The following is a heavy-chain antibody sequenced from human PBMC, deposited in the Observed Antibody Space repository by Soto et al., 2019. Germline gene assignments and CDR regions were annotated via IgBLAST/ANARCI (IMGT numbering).Heavy chain of an antibody. D-gene: IGHD2-15*01. CDR1: GFTFSDAD. CDR2: ISSRSATI. Sequence: DVQLVESGGGSVPPGGSLRLSCATSGFTFSDADMNWVRQAPGKGLEWVSFISSRSATIYYADAVKGRFTISRDNDANSLYPRMTILSPEDTAVYYCVKSYSADSWGQATLMTV. J-gene: IGHJ5*01. CDR3: VKSYSADS. V-gene: IGHV3-48*01.